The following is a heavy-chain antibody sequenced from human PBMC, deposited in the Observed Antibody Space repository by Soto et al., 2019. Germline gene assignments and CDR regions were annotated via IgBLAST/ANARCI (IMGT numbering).Heavy chain of an antibody. CDR1: GFTFSSYA. D-gene: IGHD3-10*01. Sequence: AGGSLRLSCAASGFTFSSYAMSWVRQAPGKGLEWVSAISGSGGSTYYADSVKGRFTISRDNSKNTLYLQMNSLRAEDTAVYYCAKGVLWFGELFYYGMDVWGQGTTVTVSS. CDR2: ISGSGGST. CDR3: AKGVLWFGELFYYGMDV. J-gene: IGHJ6*02. V-gene: IGHV3-23*01.